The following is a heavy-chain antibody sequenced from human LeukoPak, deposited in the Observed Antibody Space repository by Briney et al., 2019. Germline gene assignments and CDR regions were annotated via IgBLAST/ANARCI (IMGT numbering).Heavy chain of an antibody. D-gene: IGHD2-15*01. J-gene: IGHJ5*02. CDR3: ARGFRSNIVVVVAPSPLNWFDP. Sequence: SETLSLTCAVYGGSFSGYYWSWIRQPPGKGLEWIGEINHSGSTNYNPSLKSRVTISLDTSKNQFSLKLSSVTAADTAVYYCARGFRSNIVVVVAPSPLNWFDPWGQGTLVTVSS. CDR2: INHSGST. V-gene: IGHV4-34*01. CDR1: GGSFSGYY.